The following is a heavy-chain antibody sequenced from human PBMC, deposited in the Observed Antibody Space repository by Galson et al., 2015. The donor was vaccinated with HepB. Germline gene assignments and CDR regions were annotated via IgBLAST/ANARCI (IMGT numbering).Heavy chain of an antibody. Sequence: SVKVSCKASGYTFTSYGISWVRQAPGQGLEWMGWISAYNGNTNYAQKLQGRVTMTTDTSTSTAYMELRSLRSDDTAVYYCARDSGDAYCGGDCPAGFDPWGQGTLVTVSS. CDR3: ARDSGDAYCGGDCPAGFDP. CDR2: ISAYNGNT. D-gene: IGHD2-21*01. V-gene: IGHV1-18*01. J-gene: IGHJ5*02. CDR1: GYTFTSYG.